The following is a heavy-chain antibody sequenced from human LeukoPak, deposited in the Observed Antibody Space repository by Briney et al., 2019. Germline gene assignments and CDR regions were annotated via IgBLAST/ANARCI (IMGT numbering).Heavy chain of an antibody. D-gene: IGHD2-21*01. J-gene: IGHJ4*02. CDR3: ARDLSAAYDF. V-gene: IGHV3-33*01. CDR1: GFPFSSYG. Sequence: GGSLRLSCAASGFPFSSYGMHWVRQAPGKGLEWVARLVYDERNDYANSVKGRFTISRDNSKNTLYLQMDNLRVDDTAVYYCARDLSAAYDFWGQGILVAVSS. CDR2: LVYDERN.